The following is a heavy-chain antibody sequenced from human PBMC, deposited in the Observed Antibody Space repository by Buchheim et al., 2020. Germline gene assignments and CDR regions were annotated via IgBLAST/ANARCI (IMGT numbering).Heavy chain of an antibody. J-gene: IGHJ5*02. D-gene: IGHD1-14*01. CDR3: VTRGNQNWFDP. V-gene: IGHV4-28*01. CDR2: IYYTGRT. CDR1: GYSISSSNW. Sequence: QVQLQESGPGLVKPSDTLSLTCAVSGYSISSSNWWGWIRQPPWKGLEWIGYIYYTGRTFHNPSLKSRVTMSVDTSKNPFSMSLSSVTAVDTAVYYCVTRGNQNWFDPWGQGTL.